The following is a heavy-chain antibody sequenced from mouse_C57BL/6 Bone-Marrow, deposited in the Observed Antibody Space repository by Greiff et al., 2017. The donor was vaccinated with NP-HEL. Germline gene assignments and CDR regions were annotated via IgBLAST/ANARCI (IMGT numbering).Heavy chain of an antibody. D-gene: IGHD2-5*01. V-gene: IGHV2-2*01. CDR2: IWSGGST. CDR1: GFSLTSYG. J-gene: IGHJ3*01. Sequence: VQLQQSGPGLVQPSQSLSITCTVSGFSLTSYGVHWVRQSPGKGLEWLGVIWSGGSTDYNAAFISRLSISKDNSKSQVFFKMNSLQADDTAIYYCASPSNYFLAYWGQGTLVTVSA. CDR3: ASPSNYFLAY.